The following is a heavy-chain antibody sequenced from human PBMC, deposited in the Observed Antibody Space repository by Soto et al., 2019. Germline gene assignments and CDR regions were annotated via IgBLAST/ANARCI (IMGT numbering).Heavy chain of an antibody. D-gene: IGHD5-12*01. V-gene: IGHV1-69*01. CDR2: IIPIFRTP. J-gene: IGHJ5*02. CDR3: ARSTGSGFRPGTHRFNWFDP. Sequence: QVQLVQSGAEVKQPGSSVNVSCQASGVTFSSFAISWVRQAPGQGLEWMGGIIPIFRTPNYAQNFQGRFTITADESTSSVYMELSRLRSEDTAVYYCARSTGSGFRPGTHRFNWFDPWGQGNLVTGSS. CDR1: GVTFSSFA.